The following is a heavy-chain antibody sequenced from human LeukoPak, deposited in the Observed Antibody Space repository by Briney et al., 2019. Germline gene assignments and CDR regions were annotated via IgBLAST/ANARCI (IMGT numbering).Heavy chain of an antibody. J-gene: IGHJ3*02. Sequence: TSVKVSCKASGYTFTGYYMHWVRQAPGQGLEWMGWINPNSGGTNYAQKFQGRVTMTRDTSISTAYMELSRLRSDDTAVYYCARVPPMTIAAARTRAFDIWGQGTMVTVSS. CDR2: INPNSGGT. V-gene: IGHV1-2*02. CDR3: ARVPPMTIAAARTRAFDI. D-gene: IGHD6-13*01. CDR1: GYTFTGYY.